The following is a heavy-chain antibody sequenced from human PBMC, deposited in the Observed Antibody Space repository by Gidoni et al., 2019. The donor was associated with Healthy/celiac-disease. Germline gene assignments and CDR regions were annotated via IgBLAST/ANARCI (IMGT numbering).Heavy chain of an antibody. Sequence: QVTLRESGPALVKPTQTLTLTCTFSGFSLSTSGMGVSWIRQPPGKAREWLALIDWDDDKYYSTSLKTRLTISKDTSKNQVVLTMTNMDPVDTATYYCARSQDFWSGYYYFDYWGQGTLVTVSS. D-gene: IGHD3-3*01. V-gene: IGHV2-70*01. CDR3: ARSQDFWSGYYYFDY. CDR1: GFSLSTSGMG. CDR2: IDWDDDK. J-gene: IGHJ4*02.